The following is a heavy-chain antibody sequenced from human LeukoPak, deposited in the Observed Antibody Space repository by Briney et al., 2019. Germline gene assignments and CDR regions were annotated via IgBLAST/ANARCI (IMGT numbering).Heavy chain of an antibody. J-gene: IGHJ6*03. D-gene: IGHD4-23*01. CDR2: FDPEDGET. Sequence: SVKVSCKVSGYTLTELSMHWVRQAPGRGLEWMGGFDPEDGETIYAQKFQGRVTMTEDTSTDTAYMELSSLRSEDTAVYYCATGTMVTSAYYYYYMDVWGKGTTVTVSS. V-gene: IGHV1-24*01. CDR3: ATGTMVTSAYYYYYMDV. CDR1: GYTLTELS.